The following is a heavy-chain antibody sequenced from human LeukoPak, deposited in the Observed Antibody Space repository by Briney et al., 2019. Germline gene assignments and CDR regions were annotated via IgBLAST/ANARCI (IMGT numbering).Heavy chain of an antibody. D-gene: IGHD3-10*01. Sequence: ASVKVSCKASGYTFTSYDINWVRQATGQGLEWMGWMNPNSGNTGYAQKFQGRVTITRNTSISTAYMELSSLRSEETAVYYCARGRKVRGVSGWFDPWGQGTLVTVSS. CDR3: ARGRKVRGVSGWFDP. V-gene: IGHV1-8*03. J-gene: IGHJ5*02. CDR1: GYTFTSYD. CDR2: MNPNSGNT.